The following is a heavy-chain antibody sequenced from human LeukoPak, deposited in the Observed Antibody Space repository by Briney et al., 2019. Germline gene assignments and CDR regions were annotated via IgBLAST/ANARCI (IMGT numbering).Heavy chain of an antibody. D-gene: IGHD5-18*01. CDR3: AKDIRGYSYGYIDY. V-gene: IGHV3-30*18. J-gene: IGHJ4*02. CDR1: GFTFSNYG. Sequence: GGSLRLSCAACGFTFSNYGMHWVRQAPGRGLEWVVFISYDGSKKYYADSVKGRFTISRDNSKNTLYLQMNSLRAEDTAVYYCAKDIRGYSYGYIDYWGQGTLVTVCS. CDR2: ISYDGSKK.